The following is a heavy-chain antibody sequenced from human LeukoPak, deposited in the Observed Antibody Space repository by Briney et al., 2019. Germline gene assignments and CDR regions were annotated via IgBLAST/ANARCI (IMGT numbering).Heavy chain of an antibody. D-gene: IGHD2-21*02. CDR3: AREKGGDCVGGLPWYYYGMDV. Sequence: GRCLSLSGAASGFTVSSNYMSWVRHAPGRGLEWVSVIYSGGSTYYADSVTGRFTISRDNSKNTRYLQMNSLRAEDTAVYYCAREKGGDCVGGLPWYYYGMDVWGEGTTVTVSS. CDR1: GFTVSSNY. J-gene: IGHJ6*04. V-gene: IGHV3-66*01. CDR2: IYSGGST.